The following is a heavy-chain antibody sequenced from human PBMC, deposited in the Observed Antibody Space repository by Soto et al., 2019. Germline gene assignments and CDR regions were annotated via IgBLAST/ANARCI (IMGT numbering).Heavy chain of an antibody. CDR3: ARGPDYYDSSSYYYNY. D-gene: IGHD3-22*01. CDR2: IKPSGGST. Sequence: GASGKVCCKASGYTFTSYYIHWVRQAPGQGLEWMGIIKPSGGSTSYEKKFQGRVTMTRDTSTSTVYMELSSLRSEDKAVYYCARGPDYYDSSSYYYNYWGQGTLVTVSS. CDR1: GYTFTSYY. V-gene: IGHV1-46*01. J-gene: IGHJ4*02.